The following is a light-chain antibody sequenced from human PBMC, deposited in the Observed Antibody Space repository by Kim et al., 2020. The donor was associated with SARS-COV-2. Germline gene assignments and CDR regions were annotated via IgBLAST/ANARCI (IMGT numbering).Light chain of an antibody. CDR2: GKN. V-gene: IGLV3-19*01. J-gene: IGLJ2*01. CDR1: SLRSYY. Sequence: GQTVRITCQGDSLRSYYASWYQPKPGQAPVLVIYGKNNRPSGIPDRFSGSSSGNTASLTITGAQAEDEADYYCNSRDSSGNHPYVVFGGGTQLTVL. CDR3: NSRDSSGNHPYVV.